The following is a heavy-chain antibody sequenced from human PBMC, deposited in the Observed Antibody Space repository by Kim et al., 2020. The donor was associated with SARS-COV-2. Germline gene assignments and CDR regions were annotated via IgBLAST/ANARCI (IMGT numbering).Heavy chain of an antibody. Sequence: GGSLRLSCAASGFSVRSFYMSWVRQAPGEGLEWLSVSYVDGNTHYADSVRGRFIISRDNSENIVYLQLNTLRVEDTAVYYCARDQVDGYWSWGQGTLVTVSS. CDR2: SYVDGNT. CDR3: ARDQVDGYWS. V-gene: IGHV3-66*01. D-gene: IGHD5-18*01. J-gene: IGHJ4*02. CDR1: GFSVRSFY.